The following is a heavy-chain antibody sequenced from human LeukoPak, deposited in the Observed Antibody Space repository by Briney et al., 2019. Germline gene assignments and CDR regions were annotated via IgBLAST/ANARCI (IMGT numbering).Heavy chain of an antibody. J-gene: IGHJ5*02. Sequence: SETLSLTCTVSGGAIISSAYYWGWVRQPPGKGREWIGSIYYSGSAYYNPSLKSRVTISVQTSKNQFSLNLTSVTATDTAVYYCARQGGSPDWFDPWGQGTLVIVSS. D-gene: IGHD1-26*01. CDR2: IYYSGSA. V-gene: IGHV4-39*01. CDR1: GGAIISSAYY. CDR3: ARQGGSPDWFDP.